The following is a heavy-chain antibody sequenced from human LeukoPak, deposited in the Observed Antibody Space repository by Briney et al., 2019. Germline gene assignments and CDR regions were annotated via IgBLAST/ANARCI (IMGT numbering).Heavy chain of an antibody. V-gene: IGHV3-23*01. CDR1: GFTFNSYA. J-gene: IGHJ4*02. D-gene: IGHD2-15*01. CDR3: AKAPSYCSGGSCPPNN. Sequence: GGSLRLSCAASGFTFNSYAMSWVRQAPGKGLEWVSAISGSGGSTYYADSVKGRFTISRDNSKNTLYLQMNSLRAEDTAVYYCAKAPSYCSGGSCPPNNWGQGTLVTVSS. CDR2: ISGSGGST.